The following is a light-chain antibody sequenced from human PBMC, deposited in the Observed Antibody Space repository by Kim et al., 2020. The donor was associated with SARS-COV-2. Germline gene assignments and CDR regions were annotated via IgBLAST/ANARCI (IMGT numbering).Light chain of an antibody. CDR3: QSYDSSPKEVV. Sequence: TVTISCTRSSGSIASNYVQWYQQRPGSAPTTVIYEDNQRPSGVPDRFSGSIDSSSNSASLTISGLKTEDEADYYCQSYDSSPKEVVFGGGTQLTVL. CDR2: EDN. CDR1: SGSIASNY. J-gene: IGLJ2*01. V-gene: IGLV6-57*03.